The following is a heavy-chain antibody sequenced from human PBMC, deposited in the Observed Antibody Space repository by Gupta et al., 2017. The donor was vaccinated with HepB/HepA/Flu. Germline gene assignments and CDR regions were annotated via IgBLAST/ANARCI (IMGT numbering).Heavy chain of an antibody. CDR2: MNPNSGNT. CDR1: GYTFTSYD. V-gene: IGHV1-8*03. Sequence: QVQLVQSGAEVKKPGASVKVSCKASGYTFTSYDINWVRQATGQGLEWMGWMNPNSGNTGYAQKFQGRVTITRNTSISTAYMELSSLRSEETAVYYCARGQYCSGGSCYSNWFDPWGQGTLVTVYS. D-gene: IGHD2-15*01. CDR3: ARGQYCSGGSCYSNWFDP. J-gene: IGHJ5*02.